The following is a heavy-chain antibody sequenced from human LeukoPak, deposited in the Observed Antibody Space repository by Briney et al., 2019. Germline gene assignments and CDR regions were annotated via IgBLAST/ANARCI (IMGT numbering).Heavy chain of an antibody. CDR2: ISYDGSNK. J-gene: IGHJ4*02. CDR1: GFTFSSYA. V-gene: IGHV3-30-3*01. D-gene: IGHD4-17*01. CDR3: ARVYGDLDY. Sequence: PGGSLRLSCAASGFTFSSYAMHRVRQAPGKGLEWVAVISYDGSNKYYADSVKGRFTISRDNSKNTLYLQMNSLRAEDTAVYYCARVYGDLDYWGQGTLVTVSS.